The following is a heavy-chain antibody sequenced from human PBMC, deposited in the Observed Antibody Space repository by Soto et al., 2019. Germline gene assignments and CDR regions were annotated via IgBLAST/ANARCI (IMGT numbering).Heavy chain of an antibody. J-gene: IGHJ5*02. D-gene: IGHD4-17*01. Sequence: ASVKVSCKASGYSFTNYGISWVRQAPGQGLEWMGWISTYNDNTYYAQNFQGRVTMTTDTSTSTAYMELRSLRSDDTAVYYCARDDHYGGNSRAPWGQGTLVTVSS. V-gene: IGHV1-18*01. CDR1: GYSFTNYG. CDR2: ISTYNDNT. CDR3: ARDDHYGGNSRAP.